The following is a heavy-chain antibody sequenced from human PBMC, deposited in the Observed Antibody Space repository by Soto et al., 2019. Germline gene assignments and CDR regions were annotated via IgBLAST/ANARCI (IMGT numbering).Heavy chain of an antibody. J-gene: IGHJ5*02. Sequence: ASVKVSCKASGNTFTNFGVTWVRQAPGQGLEWMGWISAYTNDPNYAQKFQGRVTMTIDTSTSTAYLDLRSLTSDDTAVYYCARVITGAEAWFAPSGQGTLVTVSS. CDR1: GNTFTNFG. V-gene: IGHV1-18*01. D-gene: IGHD1-20*01. CDR2: ISAYTNDP. CDR3: ARVITGAEAWFAP.